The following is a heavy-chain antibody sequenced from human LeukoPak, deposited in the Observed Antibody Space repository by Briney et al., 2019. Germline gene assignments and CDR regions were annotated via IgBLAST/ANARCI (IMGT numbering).Heavy chain of an antibody. J-gene: IGHJ4*02. CDR2: SAHDEVGK. V-gene: IGHV3-30*18. CDR3: AKDRGYGEHETFES. CDR1: GFTFSDYA. D-gene: IGHD4/OR15-4a*01. Sequence: PGGSLRLSCVGSGFTFSDYAIHWVRQAPGKGLEWVAVSAHDEVGKQFADSVKGRFTLSRDNSRDSVHLQMNRLRDEDTAVYYCAKDRGYGEHETFESWGQGSLVTVSS.